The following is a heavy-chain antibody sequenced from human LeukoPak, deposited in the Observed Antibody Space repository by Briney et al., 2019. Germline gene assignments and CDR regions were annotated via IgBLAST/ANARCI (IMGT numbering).Heavy chain of an antibody. Sequence: ASVKVSCKASGYTFTSYYMRWVRQAPGQGLEWMGIINPSGGSTSYAQKFQGRVTMTRDTSTSTVYMELSSLRSEDTAVYYCARECVTMIVVAEGAFDIWGQGTMVTVSS. CDR3: ARECVTMIVVAEGAFDI. CDR2: INPSGGST. D-gene: IGHD3-22*01. CDR1: GYTFTSYY. V-gene: IGHV1-46*01. J-gene: IGHJ3*02.